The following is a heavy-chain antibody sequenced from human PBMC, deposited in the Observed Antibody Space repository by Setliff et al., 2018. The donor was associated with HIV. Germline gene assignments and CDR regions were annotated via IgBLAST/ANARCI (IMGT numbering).Heavy chain of an antibody. V-gene: IGHV4-38-2*02. Sequence: PSETLSLTCTVSGYSINNGLYWAWIRQPPGKGLEWIGSINHSGDTYYTPSLTSRVTISVDTSKNQFSLKLSSVTASDTAVYYCARSPERGYDSDWFDPWGQGTLVTVSS. CDR3: ARSPERGYDSDWFDP. D-gene: IGHD5-12*01. CDR2: INHSGDT. CDR1: GYSINNGLY. J-gene: IGHJ5*02.